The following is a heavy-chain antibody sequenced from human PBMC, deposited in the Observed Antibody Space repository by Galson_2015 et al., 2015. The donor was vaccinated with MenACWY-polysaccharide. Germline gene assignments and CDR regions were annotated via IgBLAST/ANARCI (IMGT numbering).Heavy chain of an antibody. Sequence: SLRLSCAASGFTFSSYAMSWVRQAPGKGLVWVSRIKSDGSTTNYAGSVKGRLTVSRDNAKNTLYLQMNSLRAEDTAVYYCGRDFLTSADYWGQGTLVTVSS. D-gene: IGHD6-25*01. V-gene: IGHV3-74*01. J-gene: IGHJ4*02. CDR1: GFTFSSYA. CDR2: IKSDGSTT. CDR3: GRDFLTSADY.